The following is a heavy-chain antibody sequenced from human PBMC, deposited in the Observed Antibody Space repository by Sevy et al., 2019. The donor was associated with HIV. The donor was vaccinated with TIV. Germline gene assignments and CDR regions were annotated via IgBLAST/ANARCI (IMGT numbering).Heavy chain of an antibody. CDR3: ARGIAVAGQNYYYYYMDV. D-gene: IGHD6-19*01. J-gene: IGHJ6*03. Sequence: ASVKVSCKASGYTFTSYDMNWVRQATGQGLEWMGWMNPNSGNTGYAQKFQGRVTMTRNTSISTAYMELSSLRSEDTAVYYCARGIAVAGQNYYYYYMDVWGKGTTVTVSS. CDR1: GYTFTSYD. V-gene: IGHV1-8*01. CDR2: MNPNSGNT.